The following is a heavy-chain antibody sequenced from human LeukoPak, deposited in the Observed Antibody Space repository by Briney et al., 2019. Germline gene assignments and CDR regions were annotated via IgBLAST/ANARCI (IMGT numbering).Heavy chain of an antibody. CDR1: GFTFSSYE. CDR3: ARDPYTVTTWTYYYYMDV. CDR2: ISSSGSYI. Sequence: GGSLRLSCAASGFTFSSYEMNWVRQAPGKGLEWVSYISSSGSYIYYADSVKGRFTISRDNAKNSLYLQMNSLRAEDTAMYYCARDPYTVTTWTYYYYMDVWGKGTTVTVSS. D-gene: IGHD4-17*01. V-gene: IGHV3-21*05. J-gene: IGHJ6*03.